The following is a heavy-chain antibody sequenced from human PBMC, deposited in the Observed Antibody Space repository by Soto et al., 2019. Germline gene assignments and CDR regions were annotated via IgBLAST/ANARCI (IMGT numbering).Heavy chain of an antibody. D-gene: IGHD3-22*01. Sequence: SETLSLTCAVSGFSITSGYFWGWIRQPPGKGLEWIGSIFHTGTTHYSPSLKSRATIFLDRSKNQFSLKLTSVTAADTAIYYCARDGLRYFDSSGYSPGPPLDSGGQGARVPVSS. J-gene: IGHJ4*02. CDR2: IFHTGTT. CDR1: GFSITSGYF. CDR3: ARDGLRYFDSSGYSPGPPLDS. V-gene: IGHV4-38-2*02.